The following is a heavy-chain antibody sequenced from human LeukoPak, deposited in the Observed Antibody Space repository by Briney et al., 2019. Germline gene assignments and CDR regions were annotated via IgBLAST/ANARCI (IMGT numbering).Heavy chain of an antibody. V-gene: IGHV4-4*07. D-gene: IGHD2-21*01. CDR1: GVSISSYY. Sequence: SETLSLTCTVSGVSISSYYWSWIRQPAGKGLEWIGRIYISGSTKYNPSLKSRVTISEDKSKDHCALTLSSAAAAGTAVEYGASGDVGSCLFEFWGEGTRVTVSS. CDR3: ASGDVGSCLFEF. J-gene: IGHJ4*02. CDR2: IYISGST.